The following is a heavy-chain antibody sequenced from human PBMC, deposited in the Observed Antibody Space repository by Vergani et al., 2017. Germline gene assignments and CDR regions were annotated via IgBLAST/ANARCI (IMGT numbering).Heavy chain of an antibody. CDR1: GHSMNNYY. J-gene: IGHJ6*03. CDR2: IYLAGTT. V-gene: IGHV4-59*01. Sequence: QVHLQEAGPGLVKPAETLSLTCTVSGHSMNNYYWNWIRQTPGKGLEWIGYIYLAGTTTNNPSLERRVSLSADTSKNQFSLQLTSVTAADTAVYYCARGPSVVQGHYIYYYSYFMDVWGKGTTVTVSS. D-gene: IGHD2-15*01. CDR3: ARGPSVVQGHYIYYYSYFMDV.